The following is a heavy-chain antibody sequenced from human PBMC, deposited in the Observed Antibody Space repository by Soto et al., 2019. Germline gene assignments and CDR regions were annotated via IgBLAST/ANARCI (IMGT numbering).Heavy chain of an antibody. CDR1: GGSISSSSYF. CDR2: IHYGGTT. V-gene: IGHV4-39*01. Sequence: SETLSLTCTVSGGSISSSSYFWGWIRQPPGKGLEWIGNIHYGGTTYYNASLKSRVTISVDTPKNQFSLKLTSVTAADSAVYSCARGLGYYFPSWGKGTMGTVSA. D-gene: IGHD5-12*01. CDR3: ARGLGYYFPS. J-gene: IGHJ4*02.